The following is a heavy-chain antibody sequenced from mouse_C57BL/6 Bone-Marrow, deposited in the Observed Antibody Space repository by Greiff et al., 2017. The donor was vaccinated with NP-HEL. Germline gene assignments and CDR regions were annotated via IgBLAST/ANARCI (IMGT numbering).Heavy chain of an antibody. D-gene: IGHD2-4*01. J-gene: IGHJ4*01. Sequence: EVKLMESGGGLVQPGESLKLSCESNEYEFPSHDMSWVRKTPEKRLELVAAINSDGGSTYYPDTMERRFIISRDNTKKTLYLQMSSLRSEDTALYYCARYGDYDYAMDYWGQGTSVTVSS. CDR2: INSDGGST. V-gene: IGHV5-2*01. CDR3: ARYGDYDYAMDY. CDR1: EYEFPSHD.